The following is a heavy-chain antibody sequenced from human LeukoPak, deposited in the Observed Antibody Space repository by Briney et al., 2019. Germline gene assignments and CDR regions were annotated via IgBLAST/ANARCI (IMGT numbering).Heavy chain of an antibody. CDR1: GFTFSSYS. CDR2: INSDGSST. J-gene: IGHJ1*01. CDR3: ARDRDYGDYVSYFQH. V-gene: IGHV3-74*01. Sequence: GGSLRLSCAASGFTFSSYSMNWVRQAPGKGLVWVSRINSDGSSTSYADSVKGRFTISRDNAKNTLYLQMNSLRAEDTAVYYCARDRDYGDYVSYFQHWGQGTLVTVSS. D-gene: IGHD4-17*01.